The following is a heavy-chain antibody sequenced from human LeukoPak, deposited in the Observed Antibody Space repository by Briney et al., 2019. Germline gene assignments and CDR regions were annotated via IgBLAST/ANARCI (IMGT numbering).Heavy chain of an antibody. V-gene: IGHV4-38-2*01. D-gene: IGHD2-2*01. CDR3: ARHRRYCGNTSCWPFDY. Sequence: SETLSLACAVSGYSISTGYFWGWIRQPPGKGLERIGTLYHSGTTYYKPSLKSRVTTSVDTSKNQFSLRLTSVTAADTAVYYCARHRRYCGNTSCWPFDYWGQGTLVSVSS. CDR1: GYSISTGYF. J-gene: IGHJ4*02. CDR2: LYHSGTT.